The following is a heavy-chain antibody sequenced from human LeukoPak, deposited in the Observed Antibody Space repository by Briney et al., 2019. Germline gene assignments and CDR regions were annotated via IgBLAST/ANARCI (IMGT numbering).Heavy chain of an antibody. J-gene: IGHJ4*02. D-gene: IGHD2-21*01. Sequence: GGSLRLSCAASKFSFSNFWMTWVRQAPGKGLEWVAIIKKDGSERYYVDSVKGRFTISRDNVNNMLYLHMNSLRAEDTAVYYCASFGISWRSSYWGQGTLVTVSS. CDR1: KFSFSNFW. CDR2: IKKDGSER. V-gene: IGHV3-7*01. CDR3: ASFGISWRSSY.